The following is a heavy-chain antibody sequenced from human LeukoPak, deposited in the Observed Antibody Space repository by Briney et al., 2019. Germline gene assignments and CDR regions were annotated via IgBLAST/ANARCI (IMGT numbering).Heavy chain of an antibody. CDR3: ATRSSLSYGGNSPNAFDI. Sequence: GSSVKVSCKASGGTFSSYAISWVRQAPGQGLEWMGGIIPIFGTANYAQKFQGRVTITADESTSTAYMELSSLRSEDTAVYYCATRSSLSYGGNSPNAFDIWGQGTMVTVSS. CDR1: GGTFSSYA. CDR2: IIPIFGTA. D-gene: IGHD4-23*01. V-gene: IGHV1-69*01. J-gene: IGHJ3*02.